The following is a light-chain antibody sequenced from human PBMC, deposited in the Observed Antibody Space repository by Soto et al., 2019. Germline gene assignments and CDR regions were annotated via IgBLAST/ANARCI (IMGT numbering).Light chain of an antibody. CDR3: QQSYSTPYT. CDR2: AAS. CDR1: QSISSY. Sequence: DIQMTQSPSSLSASVGDRVTITCRASQSISSYLNWYQQKPGKAPKLLISAASNLQSGVPSRFSGCGSGTDFTLTISSLQPEDFATYFCQQSYSTPYTFGQGTKLEIK. J-gene: IGKJ2*01. V-gene: IGKV1-39*01.